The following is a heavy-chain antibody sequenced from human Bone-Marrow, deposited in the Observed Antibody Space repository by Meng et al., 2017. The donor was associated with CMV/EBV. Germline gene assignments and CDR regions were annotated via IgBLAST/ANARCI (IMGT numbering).Heavy chain of an antibody. CDR3: ARDWRLNDPMQYCSSTSCYPRYGMDV. Sequence: SVKVSCKASGFTFSRPAVQWIRQARGQRLEWMGWIIFGSGNTKYAQKFHERVTITRDVSTSTAYMELRSLRSDDTAVYYCARDWRLNDPMQYCSSTSCYPRYGMDVWGQGTTVTVSS. CDR1: GFTFSRPA. D-gene: IGHD2-2*01. CDR2: IIFGSGNT. J-gene: IGHJ6*01. V-gene: IGHV1-58*01.